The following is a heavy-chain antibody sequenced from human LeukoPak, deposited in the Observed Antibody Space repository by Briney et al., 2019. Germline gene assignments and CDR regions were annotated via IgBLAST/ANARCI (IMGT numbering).Heavy chain of an antibody. V-gene: IGHV3-11*04. J-gene: IGHJ6*03. CDR1: GFTFSDYY. CDR2: ISSSGSTI. CDR3: ARDPVTTFHYYYYYYMDV. D-gene: IGHD4-11*01. Sequence: GGSLRLSCAASGFTFSDYYMSWIRQAPGKGLEWVSYISSSGSTIYYADSVKGRFTISRDNAKNSLYLQMNSLRAEDTAVYYCARDPVTTFHYYYYYYMDVRGKGTMVTVSS.